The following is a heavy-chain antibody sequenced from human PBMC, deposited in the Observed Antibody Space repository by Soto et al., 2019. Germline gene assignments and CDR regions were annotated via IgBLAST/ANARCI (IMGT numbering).Heavy chain of an antibody. J-gene: IGHJ3*02. CDR1: GFSFTTYG. Sequence: QVQLVESGGGWVQPGRSLRLSCEATGFSFTTYGMHWVRQAPGKGLEWVAVIGYDGNNKYYADSVEGRFTISRDNSKSTVALQMKSLRGDDTAVYYCARGRVTGIVGIFGSPLDIWGQGTVVTVSS. CDR3: ARGRVTGIVGIFGSPLDI. D-gene: IGHD1-1*01. CDR2: IGYDGNNK. V-gene: IGHV3-33*01.